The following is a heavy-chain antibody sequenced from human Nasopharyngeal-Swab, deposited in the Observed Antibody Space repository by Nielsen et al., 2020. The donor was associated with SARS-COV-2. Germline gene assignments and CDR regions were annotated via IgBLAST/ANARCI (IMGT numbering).Heavy chain of an antibody. Sequence: GGSLRLSCAASGFTFSSYAMSWVRQAPGKGLEWVSAISGSGGSTYYADSVKGRFTISRDNSKNTLYLQMNSLRAEDTAVYYCAKDDRRSQWLVDYYYGMDVWGQGTTDTVSS. V-gene: IGHV3-23*01. CDR1: GFTFSSYA. J-gene: IGHJ6*02. D-gene: IGHD6-19*01. CDR3: AKDDRRSQWLVDYYYGMDV. CDR2: ISGSGGST.